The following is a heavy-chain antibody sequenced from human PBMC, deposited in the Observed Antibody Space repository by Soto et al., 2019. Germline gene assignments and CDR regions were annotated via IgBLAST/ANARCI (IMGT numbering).Heavy chain of an antibody. CDR3: VAGQYFFDY. V-gene: IGHV3-30*03. CDR2: ISYDGSNK. D-gene: IGHD6-19*01. CDR1: GFTFSSYA. J-gene: IGHJ4*02. Sequence: PLGSLRLSCAASGFTFSSYAIIWVRQATCKGLEWVAVISYDGSNKYYADSVKDRFTISRDNSKKTLYLQMNSLRADDTAVYYCVAGQYFFDYCGQGTLVTVSS.